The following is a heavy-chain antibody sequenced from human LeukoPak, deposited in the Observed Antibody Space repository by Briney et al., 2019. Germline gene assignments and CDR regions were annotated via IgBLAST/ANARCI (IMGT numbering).Heavy chain of an antibody. V-gene: IGHV3-21*01. CDR1: GFTFSSYS. J-gene: IGHJ4*02. Sequence: PGGSLRLSCAASGFTFSSYSMNWVRQAPGKGLEWVSSISSSSSYIYYADSVKGRFTISRDNAKNSLYLQMNSLRAEDTAVYYCARGKDSSGCVDYWGQGTLVTVSS. D-gene: IGHD6-19*01. CDR2: ISSSSSYI. CDR3: ARGKDSSGCVDY.